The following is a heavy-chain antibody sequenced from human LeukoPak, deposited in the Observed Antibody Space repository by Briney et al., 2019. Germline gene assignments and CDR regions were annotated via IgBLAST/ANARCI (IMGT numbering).Heavy chain of an antibody. D-gene: IGHD2-15*01. Sequence: ASVKVSCKVSGYTLTELSMHWVRQAPGKGLEWMGGFDPEDGETIYAQKFQGRVTMTEDTSTDTAYMELSSLRSEETAVYYCATSQAALGASDAFDIWGQGTMVTVSS. J-gene: IGHJ3*02. CDR2: FDPEDGET. CDR3: ATSQAALGASDAFDI. V-gene: IGHV1-24*01. CDR1: GYTLTELS.